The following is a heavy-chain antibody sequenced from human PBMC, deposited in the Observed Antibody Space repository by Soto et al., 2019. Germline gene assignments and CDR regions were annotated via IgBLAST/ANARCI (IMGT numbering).Heavy chain of an antibody. J-gene: IGHJ4*02. CDR2: IYHSGGT. CDR3: ARDSRSGYYLEY. CDR1: GGSISSGGYS. D-gene: IGHD3-22*01. Sequence: SETLSLTCAVSGGSISSGGYSWNWIRQPPGKGLEWIGYIYHSGGTDYNPSLKSRVTITVDSSNNQFSLKLNSVTAAGTAVYYCARDSRSGYYLEYWGKGTLVTVSS. V-gene: IGHV4-30-2*01.